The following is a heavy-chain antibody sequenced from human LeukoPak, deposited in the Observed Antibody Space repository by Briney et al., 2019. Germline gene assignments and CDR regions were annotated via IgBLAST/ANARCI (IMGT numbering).Heavy chain of an antibody. CDR2: FDPEDGET. J-gene: IGHJ4*02. CDR1: GYTLTELS. V-gene: IGHV1-24*01. CDR3: ARDLSAGPTDY. D-gene: IGHD2/OR15-2a*01. Sequence: ASVKVSCTVSGYTLTELSMHWVRQAPGKGLEWMGGFDPEDGETIYAQKFQGRVSITRDTSASTAYMELSSLRSEDTAVYYCARDLSAGPTDYWGQGTLVTVSS.